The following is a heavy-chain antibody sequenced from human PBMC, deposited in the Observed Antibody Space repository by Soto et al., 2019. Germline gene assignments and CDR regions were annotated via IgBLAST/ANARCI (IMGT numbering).Heavy chain of an antibody. J-gene: IGHJ4*02. CDR3: AGDIGMDIVVEVAATAPGY. CDR1: GYTFTGYY. V-gene: IGHV1-2*02. D-gene: IGHD2-15*01. CDR2: INPNRGGT. Sequence: ASLKLSCKTSGYTFTGYYMDLVRQAPGQGLEWMGWINPNRGGTYYAQKLQGRVTMTREPSISTDYMELSRLRSDDTAVYYCAGDIGMDIVVEVAATAPGYWGQGTLVTVSS.